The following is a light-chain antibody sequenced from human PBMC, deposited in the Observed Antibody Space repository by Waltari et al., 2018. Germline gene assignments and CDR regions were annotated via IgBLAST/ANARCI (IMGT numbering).Light chain of an antibody. J-gene: IGKJ5*01. CDR2: GAS. CDR3: QQYGSWIT. CDR1: QSVSSSY. Sequence: IVLTQSPGTLSLSPGERATLSCRASQSVSSSYLAWYQQKPGQAPRLLIYGASSRATGIPDRFSGSGSGTDFTLTISRLEPEDFAVYYCQQYGSWITFGQGTRLEIK. V-gene: IGKV3-20*01.